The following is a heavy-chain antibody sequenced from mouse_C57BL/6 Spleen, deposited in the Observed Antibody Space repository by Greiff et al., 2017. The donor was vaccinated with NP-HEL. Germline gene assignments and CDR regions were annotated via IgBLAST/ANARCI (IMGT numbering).Heavy chain of an antibody. D-gene: IGHD6-1*01. CDR1: GFTFSDYG. J-gene: IGHJ4*01. CDR3: ARPSPYYAMDY. V-gene: IGHV5-17*01. CDR2: ISRGSSTI. Sequence: EVKVVESGGGLVKPGGSLKLSCAASGFTFSDYGMHWVRQAPEKGLEWVAYISRGSSTIYYADTVKGRFTISRDNAKNTLFLQMTSLRSEDTSMYYCARPSPYYAMDYWGQGTSVTVSS.